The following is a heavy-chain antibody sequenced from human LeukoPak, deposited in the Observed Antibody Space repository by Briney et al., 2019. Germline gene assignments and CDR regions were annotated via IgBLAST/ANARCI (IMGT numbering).Heavy chain of an antibody. V-gene: IGHV3-11*06. CDR2: ISGSSSHI. Sequence: GGSLRLSCVVSGFIFSDYYMNWLRQAPGKGLEWLSYISGSSSHILYADSVKGRFTISRDNAKNSLYLQMNTLRAEDTAVYYCARFELDSGGYATNFDSWGQGTLVTVSS. D-gene: IGHD3-22*01. CDR3: ARFELDSGGYATNFDS. CDR1: GFIFSDYY. J-gene: IGHJ4*02.